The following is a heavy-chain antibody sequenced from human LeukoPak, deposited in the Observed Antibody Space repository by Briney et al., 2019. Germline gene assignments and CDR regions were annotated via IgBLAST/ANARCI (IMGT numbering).Heavy chain of an antibody. CDR2: ISWNSDSI. V-gene: IGHV3-9*01. D-gene: IGHD3-10*01. J-gene: IGHJ3*02. Sequence: GGSLRLSCAASGFTFDDYAMHWVRQAPGKGLEWVSGISWNSDSIAYADSVKGRFTISRDNAENSLYLQMNRLRAEDTALYYCAKGVRITTVRGAFHIWGQGTMVTVSS. CDR3: AKGVRITTVRGAFHI. CDR1: GFTFDDYA.